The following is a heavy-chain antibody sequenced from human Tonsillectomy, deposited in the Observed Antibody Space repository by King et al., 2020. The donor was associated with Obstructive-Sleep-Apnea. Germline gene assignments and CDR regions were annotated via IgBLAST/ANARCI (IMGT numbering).Heavy chain of an antibody. J-gene: IGHJ4*02. CDR3: AKDSGERYFDWLLEVKGFDY. Sequence: VQLVESGGGLVQPGGSLRLSCAASGFTFSSYAMSWVRQAPGKGLEWVSDISGSVDSTYYADSVKGRFTISRDISKNTPYLQMKSLRAEDTAVYYCAKDSGERYFDWLLEVKGFDYWGQGTLVTVSS. CDR2: ISGSVDST. D-gene: IGHD3-9*01. V-gene: IGHV3-23*04. CDR1: GFTFSSYA.